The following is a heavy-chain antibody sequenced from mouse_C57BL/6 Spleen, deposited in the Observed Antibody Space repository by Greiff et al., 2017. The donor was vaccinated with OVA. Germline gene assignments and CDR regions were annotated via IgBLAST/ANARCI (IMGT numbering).Heavy chain of an antibody. CDR1: GFTFSSYG. V-gene: IGHV5-6*01. J-gene: IGHJ2*01. CDR3: ARLTGTGILDY. D-gene: IGHD4-1*01. CDR2: ISSGGSYT. Sequence: EVQRVESGGDLVKPGGSLKLSCAASGFTFSSYGMSWVRQTPDKRLEWVATISSGGSYTYYPDSVKGRFTISRDNAKNTLYLQMSSLKSEDTAMYYCARLTGTGILDYWGQGTTLTVSS.